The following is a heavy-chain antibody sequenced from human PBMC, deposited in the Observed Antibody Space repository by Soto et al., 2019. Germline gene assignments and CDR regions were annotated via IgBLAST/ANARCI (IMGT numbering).Heavy chain of an antibody. D-gene: IGHD5-18*01. CDR2: IKQDGSEK. J-gene: IGHJ6*02. Sequence: GGSLRLSCAASGFTFSSYWMSWVRQAPGKGLEWVANIKQDGSEKYYVGSVKGRFTISRDNAKNSLYLQMNSLRAEDTAVYYCAREVSRGYSYGYNYYYYGMDVWGQGTTVTVSS. V-gene: IGHV3-7*01. CDR3: AREVSRGYSYGYNYYYYGMDV. CDR1: GFTFSSYW.